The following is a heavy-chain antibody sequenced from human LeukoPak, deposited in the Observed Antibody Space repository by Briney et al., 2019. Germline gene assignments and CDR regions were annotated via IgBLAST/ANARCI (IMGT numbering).Heavy chain of an antibody. CDR1: GFTFSDYY. Sequence: PGGSLRLSCAASGFTFSDYYMSWIRQAPGKGLEWVPYISSSGSTIYYADSVKGRFTISRDNAKNSLYLQMNSLRAEDTAVYYCARARMTAMRTDAFDIWGQGTMVTVSS. CDR3: ARARMTAMRTDAFDI. CDR2: ISSSGSTI. J-gene: IGHJ3*02. V-gene: IGHV3-11*04. D-gene: IGHD2-21*02.